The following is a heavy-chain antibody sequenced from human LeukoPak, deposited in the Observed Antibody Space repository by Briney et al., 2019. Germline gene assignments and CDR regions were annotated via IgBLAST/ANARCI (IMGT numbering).Heavy chain of an antibody. J-gene: IGHJ6*03. D-gene: IGHD3-3*01. Sequence: GGSLRLSCAASGFTFSSYSMNWVRQAPGKGLEWVSYISSSSSTIYYADSVKGRFTISRDNAKNSLYLQMNSLRAEDTAVYYCARTNDFWSGYYNHYYYDMDVWGKGTTVTVSS. CDR3: ARTNDFWSGYYNHYYYDMDV. CDR2: ISSSSSTI. CDR1: GFTFSSYS. V-gene: IGHV3-48*01.